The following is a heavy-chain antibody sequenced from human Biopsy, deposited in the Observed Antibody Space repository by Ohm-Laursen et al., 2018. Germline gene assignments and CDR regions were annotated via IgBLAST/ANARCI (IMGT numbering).Heavy chain of an antibody. V-gene: IGHV3-11*01. CDR3: ARDWGGDYGGNIDYYYFYGMDV. CDR2: ISRSGSII. Sequence: SLILSCTASGFTFSDYYMSWVRQAPGQGLEWLSYISRSGSIIDYADSVKGRFTISRDNAQNTLYLQMNSLRADDTAVYYCARDWGGDYGGNIDYYYFYGMDVWGQGTTVTVSS. D-gene: IGHD4-23*01. J-gene: IGHJ6*02. CDR1: GFTFSDYY.